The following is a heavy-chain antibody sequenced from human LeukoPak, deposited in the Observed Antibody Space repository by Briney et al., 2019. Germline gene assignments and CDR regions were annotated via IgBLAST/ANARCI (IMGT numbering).Heavy chain of an antibody. CDR3: ARGGQLYYYYGMDV. CDR2: INTNTGNP. D-gene: IGHD5-18*01. J-gene: IGHJ6*02. CDR1: GYTFTIYA. V-gene: IGHV7-4-1*02. Sequence: GASVNVSCKASGYTFTIYAMNWVRQAPGQGLEWMGWINTNTGNPTYAQGFTGRFVFSLDTSVSTAYLQISSLKAEDTAVYYCARGGQLYYYYGMDVWGQGTTVTVSS.